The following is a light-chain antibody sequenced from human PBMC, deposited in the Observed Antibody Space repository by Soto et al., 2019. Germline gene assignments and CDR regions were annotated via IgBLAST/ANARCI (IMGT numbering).Light chain of an antibody. V-gene: IGKV3-11*01. CDR1: ASVSPY. J-gene: IGKJ5*01. CDR3: QQRSNWPLIT. CDR2: DAS. Sequence: LFPPATATLSYPPRTKTTLTSRARASVSPYFTPCQQKPGQAPRLLIYDASNGATGIPARFSGSGSGTDFTLTISSLEPEDFAVYYCQQRSNWPLITFGQGTRLEIK.